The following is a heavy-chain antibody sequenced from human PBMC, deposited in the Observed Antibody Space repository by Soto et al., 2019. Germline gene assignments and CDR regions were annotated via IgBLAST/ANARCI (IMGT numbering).Heavy chain of an antibody. CDR2: ISYDGSNK. V-gene: IGHV3-30*18. CDR3: AKDPGIVGALAYVFDI. Sequence: VQLVESGGGVVQPGRSLRLSCAASGFTFSSYGMHWVRQAPGKGLEWVAVISYDGSNKYYADSVKGRFTNSRDNSKNTLYLQMNSLRAEDTAVYYCAKDPGIVGALAYVFDIWGQGTMVTVSS. J-gene: IGHJ3*02. D-gene: IGHD1-26*01. CDR1: GFTFSSYG.